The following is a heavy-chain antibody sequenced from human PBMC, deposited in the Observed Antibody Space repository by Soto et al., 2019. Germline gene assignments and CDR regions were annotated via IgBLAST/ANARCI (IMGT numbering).Heavy chain of an antibody. CDR3: ARYDAFKAFDL. Sequence: GGSLRLSCAASGFTFNSYSVNWVRQAPGKGLEWVASISSGSVHIDFADSVKGRFTISRDDVTNSVSLQMDSLRVEDTGIYYCARYDAFKAFDLWDQGTMVTVSS. CDR2: ISSGSVHI. V-gene: IGHV3-21*01. CDR1: GFTFNSYS. D-gene: IGHD1-1*01. J-gene: IGHJ3*01.